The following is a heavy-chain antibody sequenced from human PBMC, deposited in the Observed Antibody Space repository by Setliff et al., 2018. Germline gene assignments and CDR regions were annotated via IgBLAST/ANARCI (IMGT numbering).Heavy chain of an antibody. CDR3: ARHSSSNNLDY. D-gene: IGHD4-4*01. CDR2: IYPGDSDT. J-gene: IGHJ4*02. Sequence: PGESLKISCKGSEYSFTSYWIGWVHQMPGKGLEWMGVIYPGDSDTRYSPSFQGQVTISADKSISTAYLQWSSLKASDTATYYCARHSSSNNLDYWGQGTLVTVSS. CDR1: EYSFTSYW. V-gene: IGHV5-51*07.